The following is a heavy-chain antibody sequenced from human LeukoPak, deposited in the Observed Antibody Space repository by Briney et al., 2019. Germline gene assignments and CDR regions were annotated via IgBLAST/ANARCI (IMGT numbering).Heavy chain of an antibody. CDR3: AHSHRDRSGYYTCDY. CDR1: GFSLSTSGVT. J-gene: IGHJ4*02. D-gene: IGHD3-3*01. Sequence: SGPTLMQPTPTLTLTCTFSGFSLSTSGVTVAWIRQPPGKALEWLALLYWDGDERYSPSLTSRLSITKDTSKNQVLLTMTNMDPVDTATYYCAHSHRDRSGYYTCDYWGQGTLVTVSS. V-gene: IGHV2-5*02. CDR2: LYWDGDE.